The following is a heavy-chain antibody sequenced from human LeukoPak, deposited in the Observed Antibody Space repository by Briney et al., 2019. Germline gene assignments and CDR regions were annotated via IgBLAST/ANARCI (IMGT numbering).Heavy chain of an antibody. CDR3: ARAYDILTGANWFDP. D-gene: IGHD3-9*01. CDR2: IYYSGST. J-gene: IGHJ5*02. Sequence: SETLSLTCTVSGGSISNHYWSWIRQPPGKGLEGIGYIYYSGSTNYNPSLKSRVTISVDTSKNQFSLKLSSVTAADTAVYYFARAYDILTGANWFDPWGQGTLVTVSS. V-gene: IGHV4-59*08. CDR1: GGSISNHY.